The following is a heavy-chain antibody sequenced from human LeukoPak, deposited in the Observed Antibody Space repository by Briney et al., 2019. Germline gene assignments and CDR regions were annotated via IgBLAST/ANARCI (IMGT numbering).Heavy chain of an antibody. D-gene: IGHD5-24*01. CDR1: VYTFTGYY. J-gene: IGHJ4*02. CDR2: INPNSGGT. Sequence: GASVKVSCKASVYTFTGYYMHWVRQAPGQGLEWMGWINPNSGGTNYAQKFQGRVTMTRDTSISTAYMELSRLRSDDTAVYYCARVGVEMAPHFDYWGQGTLVTVSS. V-gene: IGHV1-2*02. CDR3: ARVGVEMAPHFDY.